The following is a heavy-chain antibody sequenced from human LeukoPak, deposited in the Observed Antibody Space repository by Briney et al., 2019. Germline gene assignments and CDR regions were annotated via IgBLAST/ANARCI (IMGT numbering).Heavy chain of an antibody. Sequence: PSETLSLTCTVSGGSISSSSYYWGWIRQPPGKGLEWIGSIYYSGSTYYNPSLKSRVTISVDTSKNQFSLKLSSVTAADTAVYYCARLPAMGQIDYWGQGTLVTVSS. V-gene: IGHV4-39*01. CDR1: GGSISSSSYY. CDR3: ARLPAMGQIDY. D-gene: IGHD5-18*01. J-gene: IGHJ4*02. CDR2: IYYSGST.